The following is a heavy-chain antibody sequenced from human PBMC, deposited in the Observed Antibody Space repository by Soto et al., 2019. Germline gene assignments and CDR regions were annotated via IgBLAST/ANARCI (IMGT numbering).Heavy chain of an antibody. D-gene: IGHD4-17*01. Sequence: QVQLQESGPGLVKPSQTLSLTCTVSGGSIGSGGYYWSWIRQHPGKGLEWIGYSYYSGSTYYNPSLKRRVTISVDTSKNHFSLKLSSVTAADTAVYYCARSPEATVTAFDYWGQGTLVTVSS. CDR1: GGSIGSGGYY. J-gene: IGHJ4*02. V-gene: IGHV4-31*03. CDR3: ARSPEATVTAFDY. CDR2: SYYSGST.